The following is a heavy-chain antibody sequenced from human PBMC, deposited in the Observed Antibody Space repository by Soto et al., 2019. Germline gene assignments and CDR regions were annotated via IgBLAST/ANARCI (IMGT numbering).Heavy chain of an antibody. CDR1: GGSFSDYY. CDR3: AGGPRVVVADHFDY. D-gene: IGHD2-15*01. Sequence: PSETLSLTCAVYGGSFSDYYWSWIRQPPGKGLEWIGEINHSGSTNYNPSLKSRVTISVDTSKNQFSLKLSSVTAADTAVYYCAGGPRVVVADHFDYWGQGTLVTVSS. CDR2: INHSGST. J-gene: IGHJ4*02. V-gene: IGHV4-34*01.